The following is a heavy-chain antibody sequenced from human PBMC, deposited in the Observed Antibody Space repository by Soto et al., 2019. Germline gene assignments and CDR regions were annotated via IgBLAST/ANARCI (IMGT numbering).Heavy chain of an antibody. CDR3: AREDDGGDRDYYGLDV. D-gene: IGHD2-21*02. J-gene: IGHJ6*02. V-gene: IGHV4-30-4*08. CDR2: IYYSGSI. CDR1: GGSISSDDYH. Sequence: SETLSLTCTVSGGSISSDDYHWTWIRQPPGKGLEWIGYIYYSGSIFYNPSLKSRVTISVDTSKNQFSLNLSSVTAADTAVYFCAREDDGGDRDYYGLDVWGQGTTVTVS.